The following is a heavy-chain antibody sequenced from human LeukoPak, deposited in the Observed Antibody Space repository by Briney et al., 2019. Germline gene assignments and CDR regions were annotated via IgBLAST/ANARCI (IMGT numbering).Heavy chain of an antibody. CDR2: IIPIFGTA. V-gene: IGHV1-69*06. CDR3: ARGGRRRWLQPYYFDY. D-gene: IGHD5-24*01. Sequence: ASVKVSCKASGGTFSSYAISWVRQAPGQGLEWMGGIIPIFGTANYAQKFQGRVTITADKSTSTAYMELSSLRSEDTAVYYCARGGRRRWLQPYYFDYWGQGTLVTVSS. J-gene: IGHJ4*02. CDR1: GGTFSSYA.